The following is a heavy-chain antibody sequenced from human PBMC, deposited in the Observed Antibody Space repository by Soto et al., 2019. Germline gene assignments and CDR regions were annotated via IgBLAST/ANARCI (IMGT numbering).Heavy chain of an antibody. D-gene: IGHD3-9*01. CDR2: ITSGSDYI. V-gene: IGHV3-21*01. CDR3: TREHVVTIFRRGQRGSFDN. CDR1: GFTFSSYT. Sequence: GGSLRLSCAASGFTFSSYTMNWVRQAPGKGLEWVAFITSGSDYIYYADSVKGRFTISRDDANNSLFLQMSSLRAEDTAVYYCTREHVVTIFRRGQRGSFDNWSQGTLVTVSS. J-gene: IGHJ4*02.